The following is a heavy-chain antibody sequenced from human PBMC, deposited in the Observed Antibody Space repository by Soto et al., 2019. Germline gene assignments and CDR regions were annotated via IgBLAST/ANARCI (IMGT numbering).Heavy chain of an antibody. D-gene: IGHD6-19*01. J-gene: IGHJ4*02. CDR2: IDWDDDK. CDR1: GFSLSTSGIC. Sequence: SGPTVVNPTQTLTLTCTFSGFSLSTSGICVSWIRQPPGKALEWLARIDWDDDKYYSTSLKTRLTISKDTSKNQVVLTMTNMDPVDTATYYCARMGYSSGWGSFDYWGQGTLVTVSS. V-gene: IGHV2-70*11. CDR3: ARMGYSSGWGSFDY.